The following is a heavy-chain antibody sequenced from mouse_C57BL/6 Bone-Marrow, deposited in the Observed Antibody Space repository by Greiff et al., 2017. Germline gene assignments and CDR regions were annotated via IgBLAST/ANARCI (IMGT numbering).Heavy chain of an antibody. D-gene: IGHD1-1*01. V-gene: IGHV1-4*01. J-gene: IGHJ4*01. Sequence: LVESGAELARPGASVKMSCKASGYTFPSYTMHWVKQRPGQGLEWIGYINPSSGYTKYNQKFKDKATLTADKSSSTAYMQLSSLTSEDSAVYYCARFFPYYGSSPYAMDYWGQGTSVTVSS. CDR1: GYTFPSYT. CDR3: ARFFPYYGSSPYAMDY. CDR2: INPSSGYT.